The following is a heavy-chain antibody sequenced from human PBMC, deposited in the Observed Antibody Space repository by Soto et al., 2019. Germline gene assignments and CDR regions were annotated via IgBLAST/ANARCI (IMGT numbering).Heavy chain of an antibody. D-gene: IGHD3-10*01. Sequence: EVQLLESGGGLVQPGGSLRLSCAASGFTFNNYAMTWVRQAPGKGLEWVSAISGGGDTTSYADSVKGRFTVSRDGSKNTLYLQMSRLRAYDTAIYYRAKGRVGSGSLTPRVHFCGQGTLVTVSS. CDR2: ISGGGDTT. J-gene: IGHJ4*02. V-gene: IGHV3-23*01. CDR1: GFTFNNYA. CDR3: AKGRVGSGSLTPRVHF.